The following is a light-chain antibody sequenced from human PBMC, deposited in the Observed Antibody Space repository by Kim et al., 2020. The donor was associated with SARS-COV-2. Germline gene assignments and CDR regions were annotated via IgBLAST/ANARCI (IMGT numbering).Light chain of an antibody. CDR3: YSYSAAGEPL. V-gene: IGLV3-27*01. CDR2: KDT. J-gene: IGLJ2*01. CDR1: VLAKKY. Sequence: VCPGQTGSVTCSADVLAKKYARWFQQKPGKAPVLVIYKDTERPSGIPERFSGSSSGTTVTLTISGAQVGEEGDYYCYSYSAAGEPLLGGGTQLTVL.